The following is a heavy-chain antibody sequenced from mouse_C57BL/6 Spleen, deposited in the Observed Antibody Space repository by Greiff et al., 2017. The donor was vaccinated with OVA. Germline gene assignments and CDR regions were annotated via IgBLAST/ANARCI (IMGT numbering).Heavy chain of an antibody. CDR3: ARPSTVDYFDY. V-gene: IGHV1-64*01. J-gene: IGHJ2*01. CDR1: GYTFTSYW. CDR2: IHPNSGST. Sequence: VQLQQSGAELVKPGASVKLSCKASGYTFTSYWMHWVKQRPGQGLEWIGMIHPNSGSTNYNEKFKSKATLTVGKSSSTAYMQLSSLTSEDSAVYYCARPSTVDYFDYWGQGTTLTVSS. D-gene: IGHD1-1*01.